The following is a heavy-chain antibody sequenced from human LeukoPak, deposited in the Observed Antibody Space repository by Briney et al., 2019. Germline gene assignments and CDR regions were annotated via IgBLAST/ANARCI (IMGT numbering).Heavy chain of an antibody. CDR2: MLDTVTT. Sequence: PSETLSLTCAVSGASMNTHYWSWIRQPPGKGLEWIGYMLDTVTTKDNPSLKSRFTLSADTSKNQFSLRLTSVTAADTAVYYCATIKRGNIFGYFDFWTRESRSPFPQ. CDR3: ATIKRGNIFGYFDF. J-gene: IGHJ4*02. V-gene: IGHV4-59*11. CDR1: GASMNTHY. D-gene: IGHD5-18*01.